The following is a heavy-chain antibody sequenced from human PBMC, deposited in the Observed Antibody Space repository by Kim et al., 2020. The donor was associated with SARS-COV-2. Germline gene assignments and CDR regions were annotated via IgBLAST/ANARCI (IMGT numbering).Heavy chain of an antibody. V-gene: IGHV3-30-3*01. CDR3: ARDINWNYFIYAFDI. Sequence: GGSLRLSCAASGFTFSSYAMHWVRQAPGKGLEWVAVISYDGSNKYYADSVKGRFTISRDNSKNTLYLQMNSLRAEDTAVYYCARDINWNYFIYAFDIWGQGTMVTVSS. CDR1: GFTFSSYA. CDR2: ISYDGSNK. D-gene: IGHD1-7*01. J-gene: IGHJ3*02.